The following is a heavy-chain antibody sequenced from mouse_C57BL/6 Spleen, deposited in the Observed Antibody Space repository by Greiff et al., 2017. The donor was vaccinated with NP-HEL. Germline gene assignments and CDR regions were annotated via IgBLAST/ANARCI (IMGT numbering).Heavy chain of an antibody. J-gene: IGHJ3*01. Sequence: VQLQQPGPELVKPGASVKISCKASGYTFTDYYMNWVKQSHVKSLEWIGDINPNNGGTSYNQKFKGKATLTVDKSSSTAYMELRSLTSEDSAVXYCARWEGYDCDDDRGFAYWGQGTLVTVSA. V-gene: IGHV1-26*01. CDR2: INPNNGGT. D-gene: IGHD2-4*01. CDR3: ARWEGYDCDDDRGFAY. CDR1: GYTFTDYY.